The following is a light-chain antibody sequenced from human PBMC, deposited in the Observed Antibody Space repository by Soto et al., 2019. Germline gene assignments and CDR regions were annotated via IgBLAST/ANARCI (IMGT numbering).Light chain of an antibody. J-gene: IGKJ1*01. CDR2: GVS. Sequence: EIVLTQSPGTLSLSPGERATLSCRASQSVGSSYLAWYQQKPGQAPRLLIHGVSSRATGIPDRFSGSGSGTDFTLTISRLEPEDFAVYYCQQYGSSSWTFGQGTKVEIK. CDR1: QSVGSSY. V-gene: IGKV3-20*01. CDR3: QQYGSSSWT.